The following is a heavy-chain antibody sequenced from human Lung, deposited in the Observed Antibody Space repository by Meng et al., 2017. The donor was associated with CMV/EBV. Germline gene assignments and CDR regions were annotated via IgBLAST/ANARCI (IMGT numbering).Heavy chain of an antibody. V-gene: IGHV3-20*01. CDR3: ARNIGGGSSSRYFDY. Sequence: GESLKIFCAAFGFTFEDYGMCWVRQVPGKGLEWVSGVNWKGGSTGYVDPVKGRFTISRDNAENSLYLQMNSLRAEDTALYHCARNIGGGSSSRYFDYWGQGALVTVSS. J-gene: IGHJ4*03. D-gene: IGHD1-26*01. CDR1: GFTFEDYG. CDR2: VNWKGGST.